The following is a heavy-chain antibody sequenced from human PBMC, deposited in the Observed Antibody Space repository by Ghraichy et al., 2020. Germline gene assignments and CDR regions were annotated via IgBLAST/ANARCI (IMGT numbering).Heavy chain of an antibody. Sequence: SETLSLTCSVSGGSISNSNYYWGWIRQPRGKGLQWIGNTYYTGSTFYHPSLESRVTISIDTSQNQLSLKLNSVTAADTAVYYCARQIKDNMVRGVMVGGWFDPWGQGTLVTVSS. D-gene: IGHD3-10*01. J-gene: IGHJ5*02. CDR3: ARQIKDNMVRGVMVGGWFDP. V-gene: IGHV4-39*01. CDR1: GGSISNSNYY. CDR2: TYYTGST.